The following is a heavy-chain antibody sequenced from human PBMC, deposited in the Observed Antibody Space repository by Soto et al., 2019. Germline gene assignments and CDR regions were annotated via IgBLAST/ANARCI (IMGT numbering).Heavy chain of an antibody. CDR2: IHYRGTT. V-gene: IGHV4-31*03. CDR1: GGSITGAYY. D-gene: IGHD2-15*01. J-gene: IGHJ6*02. CDR3: ERVRDSFGLDV. Sequence: SETLSLTCNVSGGSITGAYYWNWIRQHPGKGLEWIGSIHYRGTTDYNPSLKSRITISLDRSKNQFALKLSSVTAADTAVYSCERVRDSFGLDVWGQGTTVTVSS.